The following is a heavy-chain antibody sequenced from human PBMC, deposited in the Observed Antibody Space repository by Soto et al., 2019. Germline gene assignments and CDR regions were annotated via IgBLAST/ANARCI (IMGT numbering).Heavy chain of an antibody. Sequence: VSSVKVSCKASGSTFSSYAISWVRQAPGQGLEWMGGIIPIFGTANYAQKFQGRVTITADESTSTAYMELSSLRSEDTAVYYCARANSSGYYWLRYYYYGMDVWGQGTTVTVSS. V-gene: IGHV1-69*13. D-gene: IGHD3-22*01. CDR2: IIPIFGTA. J-gene: IGHJ6*02. CDR1: GSTFSSYA. CDR3: ARANSSGYYWLRYYYYGMDV.